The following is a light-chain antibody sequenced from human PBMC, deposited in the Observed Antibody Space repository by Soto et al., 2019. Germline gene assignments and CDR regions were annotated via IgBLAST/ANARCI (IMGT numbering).Light chain of an antibody. CDR1: QSVSSF. CDR2: DAS. J-gene: IGKJ1*01. CDR3: QQRSSWT. V-gene: IGKV3-11*01. Sequence: EIVLTQSPATLSLSPGERDTLSCRASQSVSSFLGWYQQKPGQAPRLLIYDASNRAPGIPARFSGSGSGTDFTLTISSLEPEDFAVYYCQQRSSWTFGQGTKVEIK.